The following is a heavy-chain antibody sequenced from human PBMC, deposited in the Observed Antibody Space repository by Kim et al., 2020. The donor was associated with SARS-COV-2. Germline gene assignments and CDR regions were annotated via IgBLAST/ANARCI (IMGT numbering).Heavy chain of an antibody. CDR1: GFTFSSHW. CDR2: INADRSVI. J-gene: IGHJ4*02. Sequence: GGSLRLSCAASGFTFSSHWMHLVRQAPGKGPVWVSRINADRSVIEYAASVKGRFTISRDNAKSTLDLQMNSLRPEDTAVYYCARGSGSYGFDSWGQG. D-gene: IGHD1-26*01. CDR3: ARGSGSYGFDS. V-gene: IGHV3-74*01.